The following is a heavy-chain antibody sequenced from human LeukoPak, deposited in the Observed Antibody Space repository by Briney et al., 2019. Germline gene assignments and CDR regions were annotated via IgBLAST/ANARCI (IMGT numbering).Heavy chain of an antibody. CDR1: GGSISSSSYY. D-gene: IGHD2-21*01. V-gene: IGHV4-39*07. CDR2: IYYSGST. Sequence: SETLSLTCTVSGGSISSSSYYWGWIRQPPGKGLEWIGSIYYSGSTYYNPSLKSRVTISVDTSKNQFSLKLSSVTAADTAVYYCASGLTAVVIPTWGQGTLVTVSS. J-gene: IGHJ5*02. CDR3: ASGLTAVVIPT.